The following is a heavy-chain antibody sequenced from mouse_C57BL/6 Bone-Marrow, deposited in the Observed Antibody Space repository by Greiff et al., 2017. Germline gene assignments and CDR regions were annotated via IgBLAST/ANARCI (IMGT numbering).Heavy chain of an antibody. D-gene: IGHD1-1*01. J-gene: IGHJ1*03. V-gene: IGHV14-1*01. CDR3: TTTTLLLLRSRWYFDV. CDR2: IDPEDGVT. CDR1: GFNIQDYY. Sequence: EVQLVESGAELVRPGASVKLSCTASGFNIQDYYMHWVKQRPEQGLEWIGRIDPEDGVTEYAPQFPGKATMTADTSSNTAYLQLSSLTSEDTAVDYCTTTTLLLLRSRWYFDVWGTGTTVTVSS.